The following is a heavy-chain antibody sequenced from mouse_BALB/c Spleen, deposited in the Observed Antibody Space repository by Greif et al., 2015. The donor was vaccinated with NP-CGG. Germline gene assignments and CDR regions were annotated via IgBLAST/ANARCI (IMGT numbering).Heavy chain of an antibody. CDR1: GFNIKDTH. CDR2: IDPANGNT. J-gene: IGHJ2*01. Sequence: VQLQQPGAELVKPGASVKLSCTASGFNIKDTHMHWVKQRPEQGLEWIGRIDPANGNTKYDPKFQGKATITADTSSNTAYLQLSSLTSEDTAVYYCAWEGFDYWGQGTTLTVSS. D-gene: IGHD4-1*01. CDR3: AWEGFDY. V-gene: IGHV14-3*02.